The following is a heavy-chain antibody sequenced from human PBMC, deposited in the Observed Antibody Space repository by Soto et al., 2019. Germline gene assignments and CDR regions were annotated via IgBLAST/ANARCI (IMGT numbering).Heavy chain of an antibody. J-gene: IGHJ4*02. Sequence: QVQLQQWGAGLLKPSETLSLTCAVYGGSFSGYYWNWIRQAPGKGLEWIGEINHSGRTNYNPSLQSRVTISVDTSKNQFSLKLSSVTAADTAVYYCAGAGLAVGLFDYWGQGTLVTVSS. CDR1: GGSFSGYY. CDR3: AGAGLAVGLFDY. V-gene: IGHV4-34*01. D-gene: IGHD6-19*01. CDR2: INHSGRT.